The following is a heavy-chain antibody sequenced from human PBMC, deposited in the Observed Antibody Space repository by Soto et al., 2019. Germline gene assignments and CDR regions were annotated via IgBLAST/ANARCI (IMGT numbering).Heavy chain of an antibody. CDR2: ISGSGGST. CDR1: GFTFSSYA. V-gene: IGHV3-23*01. Sequence: EVQLLESGGGLVQPGGSLRLSCAASGFTFSSYAMSWVRQAPGKGLEWVSAISGSGGSTYYADSVKGRFTISRDNSKNTLYLQMNSLRAEDTAVYYCAKGGGSIAVAGTGVYSDYWGQGTLVTVSS. CDR3: AKGGGSIAVAGTGVYSDY. D-gene: IGHD6-19*01. J-gene: IGHJ4*02.